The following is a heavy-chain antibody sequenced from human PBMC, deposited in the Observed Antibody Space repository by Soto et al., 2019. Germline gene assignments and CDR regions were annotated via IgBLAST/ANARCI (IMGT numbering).Heavy chain of an antibody. Sequence: LRLSCAASGFTFSSYGMHWVRQAPGKGLEWVAVIWYDGSNKYYADSVKGRFTISRDNSKNTLYLQMNSLRAEDTAVYYCARDGDAAAAGPYNWFDPWGQGTLVTVSS. CDR2: IWYDGSNK. CDR3: ARDGDAAAAGPYNWFDP. J-gene: IGHJ5*02. V-gene: IGHV3-33*01. D-gene: IGHD6-13*01. CDR1: GFTFSSYG.